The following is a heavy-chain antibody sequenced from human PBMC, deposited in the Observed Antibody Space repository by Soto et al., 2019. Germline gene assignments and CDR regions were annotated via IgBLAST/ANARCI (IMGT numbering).Heavy chain of an antibody. CDR3: ARERVAITIFGVVIHHDAFDI. D-gene: IGHD3-3*01. CDR2: INAGNGNR. Sequence: ASVKVSCKASGYTFTSYAMHWVRQAPGQRXEWMGWINAGNGNRKYSQKFQGRVTITRDTSASTAYMELSSLRSEDTAVYYCARERVAITIFGVVIHHDAFDIWGQGSMVTVSS. J-gene: IGHJ3*02. V-gene: IGHV1-3*01. CDR1: GYTFTSYA.